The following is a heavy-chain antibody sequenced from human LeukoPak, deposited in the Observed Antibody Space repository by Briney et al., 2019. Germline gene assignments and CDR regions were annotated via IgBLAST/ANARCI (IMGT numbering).Heavy chain of an antibody. CDR2: INPNSGDT. D-gene: IGHD6-19*01. CDR3: ARVGQWLVENDWFDP. Sequence: ASVKVSCKASEYTFTAYYVHWVRQAPGQGLEWMGWINPNSGDTNFAQNFQGRVTMTRDTSISTVYMELSRLRSDDTAMYYCARVGQWLVENDWFDPWGQGTLVTVSS. J-gene: IGHJ5*02. V-gene: IGHV1-2*02. CDR1: EYTFTAYY.